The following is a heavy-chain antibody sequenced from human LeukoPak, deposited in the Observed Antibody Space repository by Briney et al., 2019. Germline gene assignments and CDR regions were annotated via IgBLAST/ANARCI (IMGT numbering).Heavy chain of an antibody. D-gene: IGHD1-26*01. CDR1: GGTFSSYA. V-gene: IGHV1-69*05. CDR2: IIPIFGTA. J-gene: IGHJ5*02. CDR3: ARDNSVGDNAWWFDP. Sequence: SSVKVSCKASGGTFSSYAISWVRQAPGQGLEWMGGIIPIFGTANYAQKFQGRVTMTRDMSTSTDYMELSSLRSEDTAIYYCARDNSVGDNAWWFDPWGQGTLVTVSS.